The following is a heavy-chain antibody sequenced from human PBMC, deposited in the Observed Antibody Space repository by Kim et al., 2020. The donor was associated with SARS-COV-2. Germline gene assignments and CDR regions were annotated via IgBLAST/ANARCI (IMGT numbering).Heavy chain of an antibody. J-gene: IGHJ4*02. CDR2: IDPSGGLP. CDR1: GYTFTSFY. D-gene: IGHD4-17*01. Sequence: ASVKVSCKASGYTFTSFYIHWVRQAPGQGLDWMGVIDPSGGLPTYTRSLQGRLTLTRDTSSSTVYMALDSLRSADTAVYFCVRGFYGDYNFDHWGQGTL. V-gene: IGHV1-46*01. CDR3: VRGFYGDYNFDH.